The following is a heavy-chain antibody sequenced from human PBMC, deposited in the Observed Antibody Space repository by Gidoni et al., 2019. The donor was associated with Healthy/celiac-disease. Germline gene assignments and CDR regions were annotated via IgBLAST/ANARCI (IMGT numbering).Heavy chain of an antibody. CDR3: ARDKANGGCFDY. D-gene: IGHD5-12*01. CDR2: IWYDGSNK. Sequence: QVQLGEAGGGVVQPGRSLGLSWAASGFTFSSYGMHWGRQAPGKGLGWLAVIWYDGSNKYYADSVNGRFTISRDNSKNTLYLQMNSLRAEDTAVYYCARDKANGGCFDYWGQGTLVTVSS. V-gene: IGHV3-33*01. J-gene: IGHJ4*02. CDR1: GFTFSSYG.